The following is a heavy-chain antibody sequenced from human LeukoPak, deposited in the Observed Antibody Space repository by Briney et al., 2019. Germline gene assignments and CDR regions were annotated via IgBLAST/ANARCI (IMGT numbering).Heavy chain of an antibody. CDR2: INPNSGGT. D-gene: IGHD6-13*01. V-gene: IGHV1-2*02. CDR3: ARYSSTWYFRY. J-gene: IGHJ4*02. CDR1: GYTFTVYY. Sequence: ASVRVSCKASGYTFTVYYMHWVRQAPGQGLEWMGWINPNSGGTNYAQKFQGRVTMTRDTSINTAYMELSGLRSDDTAVYFCARYSSTWYFRYWGQGTLVTVSS.